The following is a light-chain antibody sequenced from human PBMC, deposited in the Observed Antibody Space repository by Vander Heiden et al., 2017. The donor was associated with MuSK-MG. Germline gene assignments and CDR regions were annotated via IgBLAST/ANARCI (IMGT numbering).Light chain of an antibody. J-gene: IGKJ3*01. Sequence: DIQMTQSPSSLSASVGDRVTITCRASQGISNYLAWYQQKPGKVPKLLIYAASTLQSAVPSRFSGTGSGTDFTLSIMSLQPEDVATYYCQEENTAPFTFGPGTKVXIK. CDR1: QGISNY. CDR2: AAS. CDR3: QEENTAPFT. V-gene: IGKV1-27*01.